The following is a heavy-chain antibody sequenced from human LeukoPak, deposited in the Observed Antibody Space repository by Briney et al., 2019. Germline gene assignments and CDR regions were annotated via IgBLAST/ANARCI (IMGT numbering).Heavy chain of an antibody. CDR2: INHSGST. V-gene: IGHV4-34*01. Sequence: PSETLSLTCAVYGGSFSGYYWSWIRQPPGKGLEWIGEINHSGSTNYNPSLKSRVTISVDTSENQFSLKLSSVTAADTAVYYCASGRRYDAFDIWGQGTMVTVSS. CDR3: ASGRRYDAFDI. J-gene: IGHJ3*02. CDR1: GGSFSGYY. D-gene: IGHD1-1*01.